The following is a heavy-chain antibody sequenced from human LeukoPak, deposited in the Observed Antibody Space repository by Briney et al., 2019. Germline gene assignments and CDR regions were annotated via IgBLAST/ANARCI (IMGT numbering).Heavy chain of an antibody. D-gene: IGHD3-3*01. V-gene: IGHV4-34*01. J-gene: IGHJ4*02. Sequence: SETLSLTCAVYGVSFGGYYWSWIRQPPGKGLEWIWEINHSGSTNYNPSLKSRVTISVDTSKNQFSLKLSSVTAADTAVYYCARLRRITIFGGVITAPTSFDYWGQGTLVTVSS. CDR3: ARLRRITIFGGVITAPTSFDY. CDR1: GVSFGGYY. CDR2: INHSGST.